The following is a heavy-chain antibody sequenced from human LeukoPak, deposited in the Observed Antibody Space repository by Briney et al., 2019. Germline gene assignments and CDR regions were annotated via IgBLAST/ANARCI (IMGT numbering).Heavy chain of an antibody. Sequence: SETLSLTCTVSGGSISSSSYYWGWIRQPPGKGLEWIGSIYYSGSTYYNPSLKSRVTISVDTSKNQFSLKLSSVTAADTAVYYCAREPPSAGGNSRWFYPWGQGTLVTVSS. CDR3: AREPPSAGGNSRWFYP. CDR2: IYYSGST. V-gene: IGHV4-39*07. J-gene: IGHJ5*02. CDR1: GGSISSSSYY. D-gene: IGHD4-23*01.